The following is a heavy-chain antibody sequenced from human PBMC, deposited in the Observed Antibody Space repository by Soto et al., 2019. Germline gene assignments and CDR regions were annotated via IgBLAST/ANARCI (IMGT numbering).Heavy chain of an antibody. V-gene: IGHV3-74*01. Sequence: EVQLVESGGGLVQPGGSLRLSCAGSGFTFSGYWMHWVRQAPGKGPVWVSRLNPNGTFTSNADSVKGRFTISRDNAKNKVYLQMYSLRADETAVYYAVSGGATTTYGGSIYYWGQGTLVTVSS. D-gene: IGHD5-12*01. J-gene: IGHJ4*02. CDR1: GFTFSGYW. CDR2: LNPNGTFT. CDR3: VSGGATTTYGGSIYY.